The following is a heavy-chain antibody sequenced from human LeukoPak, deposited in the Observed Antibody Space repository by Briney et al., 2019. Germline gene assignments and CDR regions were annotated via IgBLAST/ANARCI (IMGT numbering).Heavy chain of an antibody. J-gene: IGHJ4*02. CDR1: GFTFSSYE. CDR2: ISSSGSTI. Sequence: GGSLRLSCAASGFTFSSYEMNWVRQAPGKGLEWVSYISSSGSTIYYADSVRGRFTISRDNAKNSLYLQMNSLRVEDTAVYYCARGGAARPDFWGQGTLVTVSS. D-gene: IGHD6-6*01. V-gene: IGHV3-48*03. CDR3: ARGGAARPDF.